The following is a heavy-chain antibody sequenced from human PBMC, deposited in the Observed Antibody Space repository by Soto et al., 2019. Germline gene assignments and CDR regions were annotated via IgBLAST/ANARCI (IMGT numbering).Heavy chain of an antibody. Sequence: PGESLKISCAASGFTFSSYAMHWVRQAPGKGLEWVAVISYDGSNEYYADSVKGRFTTSRDSSKNTLYLQMNSLRAEDTAVYYCARTLRQGTAHYYYYGMDVWGQGTTVTVSS. CDR3: ARTLRQGTAHYYYYGMDV. D-gene: IGHD3-10*01. CDR2: ISYDGSNE. J-gene: IGHJ6*02. CDR1: GFTFSSYA. V-gene: IGHV3-30-3*01.